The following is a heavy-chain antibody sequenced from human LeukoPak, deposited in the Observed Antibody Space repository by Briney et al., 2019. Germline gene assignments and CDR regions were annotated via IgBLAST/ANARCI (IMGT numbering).Heavy chain of an antibody. CDR3: ARRHRRGMAAAVFDP. CDR1: GGSFSGYY. Sequence: SETLSLTCAVYGGSFSGYYWSWIRQPPGKGLEWIGEINHSGSTNYNPSLKSRVTISVDTSKNQFSLKLSSVTAADTAVYYCARRHRRGMAAAVFDPWGQGTLVTVSS. V-gene: IGHV4-34*01. CDR2: INHSGST. D-gene: IGHD6-13*01. J-gene: IGHJ5*02.